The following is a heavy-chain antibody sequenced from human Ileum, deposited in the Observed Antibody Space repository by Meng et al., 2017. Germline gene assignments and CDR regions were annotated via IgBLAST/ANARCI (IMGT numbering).Heavy chain of an antibody. CDR3: ASKQYFFAY. D-gene: IGHD1/OR15-1a*01. CDR2: INPYDGDT. Sequence: QVQLVPSGTEVKNPGASVKVSCKTSGYSFSRYVISWVRQAPGQGLEWVGWINPYDGDTNYAQKLQDRVTLTTDTSTSTAYMEWRSLRSDDTDVYYCASKQYFFAYWGQGTLVTVSS. J-gene: IGHJ4*02. CDR1: GYSFSRYV. V-gene: IGHV1-18*01.